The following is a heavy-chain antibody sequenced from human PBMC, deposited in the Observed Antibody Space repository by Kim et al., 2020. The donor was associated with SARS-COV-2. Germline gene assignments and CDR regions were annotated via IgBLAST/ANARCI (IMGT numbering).Heavy chain of an antibody. D-gene: IGHD2-15*01. CDR2: ISAYNGNT. CDR3: ARDGDCSGGSCYKFFLRT. V-gene: IGHV1-18*01. Sequence: ASVKVSCKASGYTFTSYGISWVRQAPGQGLEWMGWISAYNGNTNYAQKLQGRVTMTTDTSTSTAYMELRSLRSDDTAVYYCARDGDCSGGSCYKFFLRTWGQGTLVTVSS. CDR1: GYTFTSYG. J-gene: IGHJ4*02.